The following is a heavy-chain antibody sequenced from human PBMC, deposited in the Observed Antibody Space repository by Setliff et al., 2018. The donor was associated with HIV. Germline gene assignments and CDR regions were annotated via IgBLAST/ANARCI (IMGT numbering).Heavy chain of an antibody. Sequence: KASETLSLTCAVYGGSFSGYYWSWIRQPPGKGLEWIGEINHSGSTNYNPSLKSRVTISLDMSKNQFSLRLSSVTAADTAVYYCARDSGYSFGFNYFDYWGQGTLVTVSS. V-gene: IGHV4-34*01. D-gene: IGHD5-18*01. CDR1: GGSFSGYY. CDR3: ARDSGYSFGFNYFDY. CDR2: INHSGST. J-gene: IGHJ4*02.